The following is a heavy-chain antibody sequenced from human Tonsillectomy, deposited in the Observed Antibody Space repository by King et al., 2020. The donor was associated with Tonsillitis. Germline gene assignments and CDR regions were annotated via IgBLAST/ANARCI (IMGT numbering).Heavy chain of an antibody. CDR3: ALGELWGGTFDY. V-gene: IGHV3-23*04. CDR2: ISGSGGST. D-gene: IGHD3-16*01. Sequence: VQLVESGGGLVQPGGSLRLSCAASGFTFSSYAMSWVRQAPGKGLEWVSAISGSGGSTYYADSVKGRFTISRDNSKNTLYLQMNSLRAEDTAVYYWALGELWGGTFDYWGQGTLVTVSS. CDR1: GFTFSSYA. J-gene: IGHJ4*02.